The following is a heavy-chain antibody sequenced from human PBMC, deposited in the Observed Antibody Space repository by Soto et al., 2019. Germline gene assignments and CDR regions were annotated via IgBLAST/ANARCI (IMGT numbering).Heavy chain of an antibody. J-gene: IGHJ5*02. V-gene: IGHV4-30-4*01. Sequence: SETLSLTCTVSGDSISSGNQCWICMRQPPGKGLEWIGYIFYSGTAYYNPSLKSRLTISVDTSKNQFSLKLSSVTAADTAVYYCARTDYGTAYFDPWGQGSLVTVSS. D-gene: IGHD3-10*01. CDR3: ARTDYGTAYFDP. CDR2: IFYSGTA. CDR1: GDSISSGNQC.